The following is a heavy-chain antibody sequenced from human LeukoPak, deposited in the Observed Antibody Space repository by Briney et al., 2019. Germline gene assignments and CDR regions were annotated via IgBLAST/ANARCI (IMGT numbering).Heavy chain of an antibody. CDR1: GFTFSNAW. CDR3: TTIDGYTQPTDY. Sequence: GGSLRLSCAASGFTFSNAWMSWVRQAPGKGLEWVGRIKSKTDGGTTDYAAPVKGGFTISRDDSKNTLYLQMNSLKTEDTAVYYCTTIDGYTQPTDYWGQGTLVTVSS. CDR2: IKSKTDGGTT. J-gene: IGHJ4*02. D-gene: IGHD5-24*01. V-gene: IGHV3-15*01.